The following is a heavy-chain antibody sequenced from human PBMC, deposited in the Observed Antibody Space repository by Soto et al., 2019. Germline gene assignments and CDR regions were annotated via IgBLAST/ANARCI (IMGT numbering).Heavy chain of an antibody. CDR2: ISGSGGST. CDR3: AKDHFTDDSSGYYWDY. Sequence: GGSLRLSCAASGFTFSSYAMSWVRQAPGKGLEWVSAISGSGGSTYYADSVKGRFTISRDNSKNTLYLQMNSLRAEDTAVYYCAKDHFTDDSSGYYWDYWGQGTLVTVSS. D-gene: IGHD3-22*01. CDR1: GFTFSSYA. J-gene: IGHJ4*02. V-gene: IGHV3-23*01.